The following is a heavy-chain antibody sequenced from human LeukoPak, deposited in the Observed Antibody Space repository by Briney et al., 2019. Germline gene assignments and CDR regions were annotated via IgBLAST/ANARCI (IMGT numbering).Heavy chain of an antibody. CDR1: GFTFSSYW. D-gene: IGHD2-21*01. V-gene: IGHV3-7*01. CDR2: IKQDGSEK. Sequence: PGGSLRLSCAASGFTFSSYWMSWVRQAPGKGLEWVANIKQDGSEKYYVDSVKGRFTISRDNAKNSLYLQMNSLRAEDTAVYYCARIRCGHSGSVCYNHWGLGTLVTVSS. J-gene: IGHJ4*02. CDR3: ARIRCGHSGSVCYNH.